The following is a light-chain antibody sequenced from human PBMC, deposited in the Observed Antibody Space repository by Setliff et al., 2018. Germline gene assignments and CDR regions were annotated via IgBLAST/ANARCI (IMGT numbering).Light chain of an antibody. J-gene: IGLJ1*01. V-gene: IGLV2-14*01. CDR3: SSYTSSSTRV. Sequence: ALTQPVSVSGSPGQSITISCTGTSSDVGYYNYVSWYQQHPGKAPKLMIYEVSNRPSGVSNRFSGSKSGNTASLTISGLQAEDEADYYCSSYTSSSTRVFGTGTKVTVL. CDR2: EVS. CDR1: SSDVGYYNY.